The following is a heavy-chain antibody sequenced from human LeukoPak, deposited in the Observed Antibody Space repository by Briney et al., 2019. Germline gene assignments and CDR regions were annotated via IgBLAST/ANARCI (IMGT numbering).Heavy chain of an antibody. CDR1: GGSISSYY. J-gene: IGHJ4*02. Sequence: PSETLSLTCTVSGGSISSYYWIWIRQPPGKGLEWIGYIYYSGSTNYNPSLKSRVTISVDTSKNQFSLKLSSVTAADTAVYYCARDKVMITFGGVSSWDYWGQGTLVTVSS. V-gene: IGHV4-59*12. CDR2: IYYSGST. D-gene: IGHD3-16*01. CDR3: ARDKVMITFGGVSSWDY.